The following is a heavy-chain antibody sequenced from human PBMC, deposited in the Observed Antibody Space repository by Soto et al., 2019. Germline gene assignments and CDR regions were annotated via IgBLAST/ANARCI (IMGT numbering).Heavy chain of an antibody. CDR2: ISWNSGSI. D-gene: IGHD3-22*01. CDR3: AKDLSPAFTDDSSGYYSVRIAFDI. J-gene: IGHJ3*02. CDR1: GFTFDDYA. Sequence: EVQLVESGGGLVQPGRSLRLSCAASGFTFDDYAMHWVRQAPGKGLEWVSGISWNSGSIGYADSVKGRFTISRDNAKNSLYLQMNSLRAEDTALYYCAKDLSPAFTDDSSGYYSVRIAFDIWGQGTMVTVSS. V-gene: IGHV3-9*01.